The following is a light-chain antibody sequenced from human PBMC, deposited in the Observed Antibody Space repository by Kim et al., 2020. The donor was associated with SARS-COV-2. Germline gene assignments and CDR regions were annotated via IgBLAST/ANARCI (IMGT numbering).Light chain of an antibody. J-gene: IGKJ4*01. CDR1: QSVSSN. CDR3: QQYNNWPPLT. CDR2: GAS. Sequence: CPGERATLSCRASQSVSSNLAWYQQKPGQAPRLPIYGASTRATGIPARFSGSGSGTEFTLTISSLQSEDFAVYYCQQYNNWPPLTFGGGTKVEIK. V-gene: IGKV3-15*01.